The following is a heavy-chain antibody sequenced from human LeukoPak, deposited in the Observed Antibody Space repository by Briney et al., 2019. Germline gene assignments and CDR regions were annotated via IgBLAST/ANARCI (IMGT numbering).Heavy chain of an antibody. D-gene: IGHD3-10*01. CDR3: ARAGGSYYNYPYYFDY. Sequence: PGGSLRLSCAASGFTFSSYAMSWVRQAPGKGLEWVAVISYDGSNKYYADSVKGRFTISRDNSKNTLYLQMNSLRAEDTAVYYCARAGGSYYNYPYYFDYWGQGTLVTVSS. J-gene: IGHJ4*02. CDR1: GFTFSSYA. V-gene: IGHV3-30-3*01. CDR2: ISYDGSNK.